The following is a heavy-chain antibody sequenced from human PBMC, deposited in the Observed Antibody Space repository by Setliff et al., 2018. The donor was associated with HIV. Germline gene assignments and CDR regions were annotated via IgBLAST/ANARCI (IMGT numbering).Heavy chain of an antibody. J-gene: IGHJ6*02. CDR1: GASISSDT. Sequence: SETLSLTCIVSGASISSDTWSWIRQPPGKGLQWIGNIHYTGISDINPSLKRRATISLDTSKNQFSLKLSSVTAADTAVYYCAREGASYDRGYYYGMDVWGQGTTVTVSS. CDR2: IHYTGIS. V-gene: IGHV4-59*12. D-gene: IGHD3-22*01. CDR3: AREGASYDRGYYYGMDV.